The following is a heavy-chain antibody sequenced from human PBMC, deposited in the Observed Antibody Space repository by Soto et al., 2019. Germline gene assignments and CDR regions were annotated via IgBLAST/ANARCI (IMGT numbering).Heavy chain of an antibody. V-gene: IGHV1-18*01. J-gene: IGHJ6*02. CDR2: ISPYDDNP. Sequence: QVQLVQSAGEVKKPGASVKVSCRASGYTFIRYGIAWVRQAPGQGPEWMGWISPYDDNPIYAQKFQGRVTMTTDPSMSTVSPYLRNLRSNDTVMYYCTRGGYYDNNWGKLSGYGLDVWGQGPSVTVSS. CDR1: GYTFIRYG. D-gene: IGHD3-16*01. CDR3: TRGGYYDNNWGKLSGYGLDV.